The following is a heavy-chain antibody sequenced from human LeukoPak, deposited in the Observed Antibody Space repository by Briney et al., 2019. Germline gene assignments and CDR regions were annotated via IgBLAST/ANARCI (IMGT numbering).Heavy chain of an antibody. Sequence: GGTLRLSCAASGFTFSTYAMSWVRQAPGKGLEWVSGISGSGGSTFYADSVKGRFTISRDNSKNTLYLQMNSLRAEDTAVYYCAKAGSIRFDYWGQGTLVTVSS. V-gene: IGHV3-23*01. J-gene: IGHJ4*02. CDR1: GFTFSTYA. D-gene: IGHD1-26*01. CDR3: AKAGSIRFDY. CDR2: ISGSGGST.